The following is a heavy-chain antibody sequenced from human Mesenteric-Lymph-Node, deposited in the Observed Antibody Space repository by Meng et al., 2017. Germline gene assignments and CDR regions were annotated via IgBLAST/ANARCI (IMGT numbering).Heavy chain of an antibody. CDR3: ARYLSYSGVDY. J-gene: IGHJ4*02. CDR1: GGSISSGSYY. V-gene: IGHV4-61*02. CDR2: IYTSGST. Sequence: LRLSCTVSGGSISSGSYYWSWIRQPAGKGLEWIGRIYTSGSTNYNPSLKSRVTISVDTSKNQFSLKLSSVTAADTAVYFCARYLSYSGVDYWGQGALVTVSS. D-gene: IGHD5-12*01.